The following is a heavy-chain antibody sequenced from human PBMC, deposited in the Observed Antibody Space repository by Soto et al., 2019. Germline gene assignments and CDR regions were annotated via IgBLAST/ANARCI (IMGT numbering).Heavy chain of an antibody. CDR1: GGTISSWY. D-gene: IGHD3-10*01. V-gene: IGHV4-59*12. CDR3: ARDWTPEGSGSYNGNIYYYFGMHV. J-gene: IGHJ6*02. CDR2: IYHSGST. Sequence: SETLSLTCTVSGGTISSWYWCWIGQPPGKGLEWIGEIYHSGSTNYNPSLKSRVTISVDKSKNQFSLKLSSVTAADTAVYYCARDWTPEGSGSYNGNIYYYFGMHVWRQGPTVTVS.